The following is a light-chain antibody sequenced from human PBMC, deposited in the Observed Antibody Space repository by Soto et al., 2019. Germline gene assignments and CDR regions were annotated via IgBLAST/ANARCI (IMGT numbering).Light chain of an antibody. CDR2: GES. J-gene: IGKJ5*01. V-gene: IGKV3-20*01. Sequence: EIVFTQSPGTLSLSPGERATLSCRASEPVSTSFLAWDQQKPGQAPRLLIYGESRRATGIPDRFSGSVSGTDFTLAIRRLEPEDSAVYYCQQYGGSPSITFGQGTRLEIK. CDR3: QQYGGSPSIT. CDR1: EPVSTSF.